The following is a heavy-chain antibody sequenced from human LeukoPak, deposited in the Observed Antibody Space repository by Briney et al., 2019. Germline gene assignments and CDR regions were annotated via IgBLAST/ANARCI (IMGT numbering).Heavy chain of an antibody. V-gene: IGHV4-4*02. CDR2: ISLSGLT. J-gene: IGHJ4*02. Sequence: SETLSLTCGVSGGSISSTNWWSWVRPPPGQGLEWIGEISLSGLTNYDPSLKSRVTMSLDKSKNHLSLNLTSVTAADTAVYYCSRESGAFSPFGYWGQGTLVTVSS. CDR3: SRESGAFSPFGY. CDR1: GGSISSTNW. D-gene: IGHD1-26*01.